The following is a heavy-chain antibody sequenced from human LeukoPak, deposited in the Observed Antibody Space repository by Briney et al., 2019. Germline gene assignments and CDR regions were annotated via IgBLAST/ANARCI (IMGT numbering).Heavy chain of an antibody. V-gene: IGHV3-30*03. Sequence: GGSLRLSCAASGFTFSSYAMHWVRQAPGKGLEWVAVISFDGTNKYYADSLKGRIAISRDNSKNTLYLQMHSLRVEDTAVYYCARDRSGNDAPGYSSGWNFYYYSGMDVWGQGTTVTVSS. D-gene: IGHD6-19*01. CDR1: GFTFSSYA. CDR3: ARDRSGNDAPGYSSGWNFYYYSGMDV. CDR2: ISFDGTNK. J-gene: IGHJ6*02.